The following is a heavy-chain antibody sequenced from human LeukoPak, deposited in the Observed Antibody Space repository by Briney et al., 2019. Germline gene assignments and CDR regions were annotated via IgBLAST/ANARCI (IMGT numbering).Heavy chain of an antibody. J-gene: IGHJ4*02. D-gene: IGHD6-13*01. CDR1: GFTFSAYW. Sequence: PGGSLRLSYAASGFTFSAYWMKWVRQAPGKGLEWVADITPDGNEKYYVDSVKGRFTISRDNAKNSLYLLMNGLRAEDTAVYYCLSAGFTGDDSWGQGTLVTVSS. V-gene: IGHV3-7*05. CDR2: ITPDGNEK. CDR3: LSAGFTGDDS.